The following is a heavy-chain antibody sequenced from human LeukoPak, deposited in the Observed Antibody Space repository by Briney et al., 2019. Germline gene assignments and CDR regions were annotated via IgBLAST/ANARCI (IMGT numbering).Heavy chain of an antibody. D-gene: IGHD3-3*01. J-gene: IGHJ3*01. CDR2: IKQSGGT. CDR1: GDSKSYHK. V-gene: IGHV4-59*11. CDR3: ANEWSAFDF. Sequence: SETLSLTCTVSGDSKSYHKWSWIRQSPGKRLEWIGYIKQSGGTNYNPSLKSRVTISVDASKNRFSLQLRSVTAADTAVYYCANEWSAFDFWGQGTMVTVSS.